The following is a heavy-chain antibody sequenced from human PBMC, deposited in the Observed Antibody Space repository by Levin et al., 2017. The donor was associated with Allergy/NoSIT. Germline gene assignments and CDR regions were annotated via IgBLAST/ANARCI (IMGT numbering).Heavy chain of an antibody. D-gene: IGHD3-3*01. CDR3: AKDMEESGSYSGYGMDV. V-gene: IGHV3-9*01. Sequence: LRLSCAASRFTFDDYAMHWVRQVPGKGLEWVAGISWNGGTRNYADSVKGRFTISRDNARNVLFLQMNSLRVEDTAFYYCAKDMEESGSYSGYGMDVWGQGTTVTVSS. CDR2: ISWNGGTR. CDR1: RFTFDDYA. J-gene: IGHJ6*02.